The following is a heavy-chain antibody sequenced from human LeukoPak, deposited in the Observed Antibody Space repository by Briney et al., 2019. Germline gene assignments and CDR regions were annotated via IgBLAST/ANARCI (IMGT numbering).Heavy chain of an antibody. CDR1: GFTFSSYE. CDR3: ARRTMVRGVPFYYYYYMDV. D-gene: IGHD3-10*01. V-gene: IGHV3-48*03. CDR2: ISSSGSTI. J-gene: IGHJ6*03. Sequence: GGSLRLSCAASGFTFSSYEMNWVRQAPGKGLEWVSYISSSGSTIYYADSVKGRFTISRDNAKNSLYLQMNSLRAEDTAVYYCARRTMVRGVPFYYYYYMDVWGKGTTVTISS.